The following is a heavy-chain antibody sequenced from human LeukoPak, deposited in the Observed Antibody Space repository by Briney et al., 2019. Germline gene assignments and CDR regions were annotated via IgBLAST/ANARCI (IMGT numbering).Heavy chain of an antibody. V-gene: IGHV3-7*01. CDR2: IDQDGSGK. CDR3: AREMYCSGGSCYGDAFDI. D-gene: IGHD2-15*01. Sequence: GGSLRLSCAASGFDLYTSFMTWVRQAPGKGLEWVATIDQDGSGKYYADSVKGRFTVSRDKSKNTLYLQMNSLRAEDTALYYCAREMYCSGGSCYGDAFDIWGQGTMVTVSS. J-gene: IGHJ3*02. CDR1: GFDLYTSF.